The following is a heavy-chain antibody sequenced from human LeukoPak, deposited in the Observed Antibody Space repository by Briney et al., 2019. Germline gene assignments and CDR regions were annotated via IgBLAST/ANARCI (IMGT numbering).Heavy chain of an antibody. J-gene: IGHJ6*03. Sequence: SETLSLTCTVSGGSISSTSYYWGWIRQPPGKGLEWIGSFYYTGDTYYNPSLKSRVTISVDTSKNQFSLKLSSVTAADTAVYYCARQRYYGSGSYYGGYYYYYMDVWGKGTTVTVSS. CDR3: ARQRYYGSGSYYGGYYYYYMDV. CDR1: GGSISSTSYY. V-gene: IGHV4-39*01. D-gene: IGHD3-10*01. CDR2: FYYTGDT.